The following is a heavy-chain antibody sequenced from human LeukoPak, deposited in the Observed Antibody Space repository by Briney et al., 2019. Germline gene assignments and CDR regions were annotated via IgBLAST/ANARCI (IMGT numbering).Heavy chain of an antibody. V-gene: IGHV4-31*03. CDR2: IYYSGST. D-gene: IGHD3-22*01. CDR1: GGSISSGGYY. CDR3: ARQNRDYYDSSGYPTNNFDY. J-gene: IGHJ4*02. Sequence: SQTLSLTCTVSGGSISSGGYYWSWIRQHPVKGLEWIGYIYYSGSTYYNPSPKSRVTISVDTSKNQFSLKVSSVTAADTVVYYCARQNRDYYDSSGYPTNNFDYWGQGTLVTVSS.